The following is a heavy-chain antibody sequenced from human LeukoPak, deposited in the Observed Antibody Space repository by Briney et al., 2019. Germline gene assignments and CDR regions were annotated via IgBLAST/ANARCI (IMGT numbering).Heavy chain of an antibody. CDR3: ARSYSSAYYY. CDR1: GFAFSNYE. J-gene: IGHJ4*02. Sequence: GGSLRLSCAASGFAFSNYEMNWVRQAPGKGLEWVSYISTSAGTIYYADSVKGRFTISRDNAKNLLYLQMNSLRAEDTAVYYCARSYSSAYYYWGQGTLVTVSS. CDR2: ISTSAGTI. D-gene: IGHD3-22*01. V-gene: IGHV3-48*03.